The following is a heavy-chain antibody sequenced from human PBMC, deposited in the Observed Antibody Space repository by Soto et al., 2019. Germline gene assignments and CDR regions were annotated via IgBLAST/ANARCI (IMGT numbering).Heavy chain of an antibody. CDR3: ARVGSSGWSPDY. CDR2: IFYTGST. CDR1: GGSISGHY. V-gene: IGHV4-59*11. Sequence: SETLSLTCTVSGGSISGHYWIWIRQSPGKGLEWIGYIFYTGSTNYNPSLKSRVTLSVDTPKNQFSLRLSSVTAADTAVYYCARVGSSGWSPDYWGQGTLVTVSS. J-gene: IGHJ4*02. D-gene: IGHD6-19*01.